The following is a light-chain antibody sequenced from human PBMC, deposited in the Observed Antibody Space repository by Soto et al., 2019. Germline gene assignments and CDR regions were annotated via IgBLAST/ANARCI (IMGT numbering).Light chain of an antibody. V-gene: IGKV3-20*01. CDR1: QTVSSSY. J-gene: IGKJ1*01. Sequence: EVVLTQSPGTLSLSPGGRATLSCRASQTVSSSYLVWYQQKPGQAPRLLIYGASSRATGIPDRFSGSGSGTDFTLTISRLEPEDFAVYYCQQYGSSRWTFGQGTKVEIK. CDR3: QQYGSSRWT. CDR2: GAS.